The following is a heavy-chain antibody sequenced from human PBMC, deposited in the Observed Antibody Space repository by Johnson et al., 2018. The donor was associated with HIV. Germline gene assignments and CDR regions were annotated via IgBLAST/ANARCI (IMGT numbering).Heavy chain of an antibody. CDR2: IKQDGSEK. D-gene: IGHD3-22*01. CDR3: ASNLPDDSSGDYYSGRDAVDI. J-gene: IGHJ3*02. V-gene: IGHV3-7*01. Sequence: EGKRGEEGGGGGELGGSLRLSCAASGFTFSSYWMSWVRQAPGKGLEWVANIKQDGSEKYYVDSVKGRFTISRDNAKNSLYLQMNSLRAEDTAVYYCASNLPDDSSGDYYSGRDAVDIWGQGTMVTVSS. CDR1: GFTFSSYW.